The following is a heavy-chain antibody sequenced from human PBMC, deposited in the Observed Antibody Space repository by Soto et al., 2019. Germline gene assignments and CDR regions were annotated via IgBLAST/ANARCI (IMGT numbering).Heavy chain of an antibody. V-gene: IGHV3-33*01. Sequence: GGSLRLSCAASGFTFSSYGMHWVRQAPGKGLEWVAVIWYDGSNKYYADSVKGRFTISRDNSKNTLYLQMNSLRAEDTAVYYCARESGLSNYYYYGMDVWGQGTTVTVSS. CDR1: GFTFSSYG. J-gene: IGHJ6*02. CDR2: IWYDGSNK. CDR3: ARESGLSNYYYYGMDV. D-gene: IGHD3-10*01.